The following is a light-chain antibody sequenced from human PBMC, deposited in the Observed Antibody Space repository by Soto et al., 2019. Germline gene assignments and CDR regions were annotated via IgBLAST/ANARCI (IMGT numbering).Light chain of an antibody. CDR1: QSVSVH. Sequence: EIVLTQSPGTLSLSPGERATLSCRASQSVSVHLAWYQQKPGQAPRLLIYDASNRATGIPARFSGSGSGTDFTLTSSSLEPEDFAVYHCVQRTTWPWTCGQGRKVEIK. CDR3: VQRTTWPWT. V-gene: IGKV3-11*01. CDR2: DAS. J-gene: IGKJ1*01.